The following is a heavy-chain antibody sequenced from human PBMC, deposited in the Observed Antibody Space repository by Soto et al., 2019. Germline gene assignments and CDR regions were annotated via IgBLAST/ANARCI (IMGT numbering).Heavy chain of an antibody. CDR3: AKDRPAWLDAFDI. CDR2: ISAYNGNT. CDR1: GYTFTSYG. J-gene: IGHJ3*02. V-gene: IGHV1-18*01. Sequence: APVKVSCKTAGYTFTSYGSSRGRKAPGQGLEWMGWISAYNGNTNYAQKLQGRVTMTTDTSTSTAYMELRSLRSDDTAVYYCAKDRPAWLDAFDIWGQGTMVTVSS. D-gene: IGHD6-19*01.